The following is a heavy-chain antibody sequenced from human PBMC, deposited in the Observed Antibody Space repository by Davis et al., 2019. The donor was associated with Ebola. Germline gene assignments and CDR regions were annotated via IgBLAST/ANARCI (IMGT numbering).Heavy chain of an antibody. CDR3: ARVLRAAGTLRHNWFDT. J-gene: IGHJ5*02. Sequence: AASVKVSCKASGYTFTSYGISWVRQAPGQGLEWMGWISAYNGNTNYAQKLQGRVTMTTDTSTSTAYMELRSLRADDTAVYYCARVLRAAGTLRHNWFDTWGQGTLVTVSS. CDR2: ISAYNGNT. D-gene: IGHD6-13*01. V-gene: IGHV1-18*01. CDR1: GYTFTSYG.